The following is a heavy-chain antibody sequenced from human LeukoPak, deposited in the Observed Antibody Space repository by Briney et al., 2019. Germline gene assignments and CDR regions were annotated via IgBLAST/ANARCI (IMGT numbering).Heavy chain of an antibody. CDR3: AKDREVYYMDV. J-gene: IGHJ6*03. V-gene: IGHV3-9*01. CDR2: ISWNSGSI. Sequence: QPGGSLRLSCAASGFTFDDYAMHWVRQAPGKGLEWVSGISWNSGSIGYADSVKGRFTISRDNSKNTLYLQMNSLRAEDTAVYYCAKDREVYYMDVWGKGTTVTVSS. CDR1: GFTFDDYA.